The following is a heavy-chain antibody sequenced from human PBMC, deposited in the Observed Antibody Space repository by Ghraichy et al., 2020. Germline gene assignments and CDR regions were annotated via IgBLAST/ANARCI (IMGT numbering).Heavy chain of an antibody. V-gene: IGHV3-48*02. CDR2: ITSSSRTI. Sequence: GRSLRLSCVGSGFTLSSYSMNWVRQSPGKGLEWVSYITSSSRTIFYADSVKGRFTISRDNAQDSLYLQMNSLRDEDTAVYYCARASRVVRFYYYDGMDVWGQGTTVTVSS. CDR3: ARASRVVRFYYYDGMDV. D-gene: IGHD4-23*01. J-gene: IGHJ6*02. CDR1: GFTLSSYS.